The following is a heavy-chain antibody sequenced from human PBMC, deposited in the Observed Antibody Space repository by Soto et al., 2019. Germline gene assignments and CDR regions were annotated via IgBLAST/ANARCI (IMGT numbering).Heavy chain of an antibody. V-gene: IGHV3-13*01. Sequence: PGGSLRLSCEASGFTFSCFDMHWVRQPTGKGLEWVSSIGTAGDTYYAVSVKGRFTISRDNAKNSLSLQMNSLGAGDMAVYFCAKSQEIGTHFFDSWGQGTQVTVSS. D-gene: IGHD6-13*01. CDR2: IGTAGDT. CDR1: GFTFSCFD. CDR3: AKSQEIGTHFFDS. J-gene: IGHJ4*02.